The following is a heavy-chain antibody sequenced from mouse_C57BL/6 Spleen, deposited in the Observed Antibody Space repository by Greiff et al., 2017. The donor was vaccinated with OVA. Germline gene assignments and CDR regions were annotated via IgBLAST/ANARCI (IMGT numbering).Heavy chain of an antibody. CDR3: VRDDYDGSREYYAMDY. Sequence: EVMLVESGGGLVQPKGSLKLSCAASGFTFNTYAMHWVRQAPGKGLEWVARIRSKSSNYATYYADSVKDRFTISRDDSQSMHYLQMNNLKTEDTAMYYCVRDDYDGSREYYAMDYWGQGTSVTVSS. D-gene: IGHD1-1*01. J-gene: IGHJ4*01. V-gene: IGHV10-3*01. CDR1: GFTFNTYA. CDR2: IRSKSSNYAT.